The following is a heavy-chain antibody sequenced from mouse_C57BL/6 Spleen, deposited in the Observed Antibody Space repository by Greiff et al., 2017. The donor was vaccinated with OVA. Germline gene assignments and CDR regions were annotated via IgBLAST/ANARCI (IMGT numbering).Heavy chain of an antibody. CDR1: GYTFTSYW. Sequence: VQLQESGAELAKPGASVKLSCKASGYTFTSYWMHWVKQRPGQGLEWIGYINPSSGYTKYNQKFKDTATLTADKSSSTAYMQLRSLTYEDSAVYYCARSDDSDYWGQGTTLTVSS. V-gene: IGHV1-7*01. D-gene: IGHD2-4*01. CDR3: ARSDDSDY. J-gene: IGHJ2*01. CDR2: INPSSGYT.